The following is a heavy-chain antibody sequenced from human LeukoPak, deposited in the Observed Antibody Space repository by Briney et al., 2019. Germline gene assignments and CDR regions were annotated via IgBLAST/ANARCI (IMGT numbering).Heavy chain of an antibody. V-gene: IGHV4-34*09. CDR1: GGSFSGYY. D-gene: IGHD2-2*01. CDR2: INHSGST. Sequence: PSETLSLTCAVYGGSFSGYYWSWIRQPPGKGLEWIGEINHSGSTNYNPSLKSRVTISVDTSKNQFSLRLSSVTAADTAVYYCASVVPPATNYFDWWGQGTLVSVSS. J-gene: IGHJ4*02. CDR3: ASVVPPATNYFDW.